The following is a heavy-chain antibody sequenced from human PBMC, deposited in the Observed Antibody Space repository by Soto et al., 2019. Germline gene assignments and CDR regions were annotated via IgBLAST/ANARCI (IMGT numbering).Heavy chain of an antibody. Sequence: QVQLQESGPGLVKPSETLSLTCTVSGGSVSSGSYYWSWIRQPPGKGLEWIGDIYYSGSTNYNPSLKSRVTISVDTSKNQFSLKLSSVTAADTAVYYCARVSFLSGYYFAFDIWGQGTMVTVSS. CDR3: ARVSFLSGYYFAFDI. CDR2: IYYSGST. J-gene: IGHJ3*02. V-gene: IGHV4-61*01. D-gene: IGHD3-3*01. CDR1: GGSVSSGSYY.